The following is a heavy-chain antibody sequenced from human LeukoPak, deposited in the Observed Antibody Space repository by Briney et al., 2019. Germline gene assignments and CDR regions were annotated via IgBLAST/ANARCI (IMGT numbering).Heavy chain of an antibody. Sequence: ASVKVSCKASGYTFSDYYIHWVRQAPAQGLEWMGWVNPSSGGTNFAEKFQGRVTMTRDTSISTAYMELSRLRSDDTAVYYCATSEISTIKNFDHWGQGTLVTVSS. CDR1: GYTFSDYY. CDR3: ATSEISTIKNFDH. D-gene: IGHD5-24*01. CDR2: VNPSSGGT. J-gene: IGHJ4*02. V-gene: IGHV1-2*02.